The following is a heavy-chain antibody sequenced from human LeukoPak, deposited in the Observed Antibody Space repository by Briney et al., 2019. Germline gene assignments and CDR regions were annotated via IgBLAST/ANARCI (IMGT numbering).Heavy chain of an antibody. J-gene: IGHJ4*02. D-gene: IGHD4-17*01. CDR2: ISSTGGTT. Sequence: PGGSLRLSCAASGFTFNIYEMNWVRQAPGKGLEWVSYISSTGGTTYSAESVRGRFTIARDNAKNSLFLQMNSLRGDDTAVYYCARDPYFGDGDYWGQGTLVTVSS. CDR3: ARDPYFGDGDY. CDR1: GFTFNIYE. V-gene: IGHV3-48*03.